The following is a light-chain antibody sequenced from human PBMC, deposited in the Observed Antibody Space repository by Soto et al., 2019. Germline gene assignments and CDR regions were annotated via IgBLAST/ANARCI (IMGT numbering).Light chain of an antibody. CDR1: QSLTTN. CDR2: GAS. Sequence: ETVMTQSPATLSVSPGDRATLSCRATQSLTTNLAWYQQKPGQAPRLLIFGASTRATDIPARFSGSGSGTEFTLTISSLQSEDFAVYYCQQYNEWPLTFGGGTKVEIK. CDR3: QQYNEWPLT. V-gene: IGKV3-15*01. J-gene: IGKJ4*01.